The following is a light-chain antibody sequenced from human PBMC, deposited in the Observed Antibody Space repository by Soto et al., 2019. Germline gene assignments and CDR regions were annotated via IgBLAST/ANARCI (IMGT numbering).Light chain of an antibody. Sequence: EIVLTQSPATLSLSPGERATLSCRASQSVSSYLAWYQQKPGQAPRLLIYDASNRATGIPARFSSSGSGTDFTLTISSPEPEDFAVYCCQQRSNWPPYTFGQGPKLEIK. CDR2: DAS. J-gene: IGKJ2*01. CDR1: QSVSSY. CDR3: QQRSNWPPYT. V-gene: IGKV3-11*01.